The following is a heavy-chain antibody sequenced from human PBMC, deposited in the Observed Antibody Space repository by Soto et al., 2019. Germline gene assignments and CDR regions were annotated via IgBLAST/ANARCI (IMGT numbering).Heavy chain of an antibody. J-gene: IGHJ3*01. Sequence: ASVKVSCKAFGYTFTNYDINWVRQAPGQGLEWMGWMNPNSGNTAYAQKFQGRVTMTRNTSTSTAYMELSSLISEDTAMYYCVRAPWLVSTIGAFDLWGPGTMVTVSS. CDR1: GYTFTNYD. V-gene: IGHV1-8*01. CDR3: VRAPWLVSTIGAFDL. CDR2: MNPNSGNT. D-gene: IGHD5-12*01.